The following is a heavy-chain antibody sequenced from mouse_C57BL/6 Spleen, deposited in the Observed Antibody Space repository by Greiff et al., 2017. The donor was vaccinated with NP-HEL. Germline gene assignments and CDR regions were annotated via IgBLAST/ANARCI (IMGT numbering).Heavy chain of an antibody. J-gene: IGHJ2*01. Sequence: QVQLQQSGPELVKPGASVKISCKASGYAFSSSWMNWVKQRPGKGLEWIGRIYPGDGDTNYNGKFKGKATLTADKSSSTAYMQLSSLTSEDSAVDFCAREGLWGSKGYFDYWGQGTTLTVSS. V-gene: IGHV1-82*01. D-gene: IGHD1-1*02. CDR3: AREGLWGSKGYFDY. CDR1: GYAFSSSW. CDR2: IYPGDGDT.